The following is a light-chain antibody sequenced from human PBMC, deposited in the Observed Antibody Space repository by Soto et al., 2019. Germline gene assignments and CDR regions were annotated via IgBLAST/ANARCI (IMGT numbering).Light chain of an antibody. Sequence: EIVMTQSPATLSVSPGETATLSCRASQSITSELAWYQQKPGQPPRLLISGASTRATGVPARFTGSGSGSEFTLTISGLQSEDFAFYYCQQGHNWPLTFGQGTRLEI. CDR3: QQGHNWPLT. CDR1: QSITSE. J-gene: IGKJ2*01. CDR2: GAS. V-gene: IGKV3-15*01.